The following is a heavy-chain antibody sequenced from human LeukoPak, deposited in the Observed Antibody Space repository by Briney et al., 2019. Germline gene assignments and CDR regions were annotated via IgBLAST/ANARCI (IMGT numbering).Heavy chain of an antibody. CDR1: GGTFSSYA. J-gene: IGHJ6*02. Sequence: SVKVSCKASGGTFSSYAISWVRQAPGQGLEWMGGIIPIFGTANYAQKFQGRVTITTDESTSTAYMELSSLRSEDTAVYYCARDMLFMSYYYYGMDVWGQGTTVTVSS. CDR2: IIPIFGTA. CDR3: ARDMLFMSYYYYGMDV. V-gene: IGHV1-69*05. D-gene: IGHD2-21*01.